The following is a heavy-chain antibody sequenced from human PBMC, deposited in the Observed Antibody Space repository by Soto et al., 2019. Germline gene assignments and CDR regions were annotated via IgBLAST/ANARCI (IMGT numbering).Heavy chain of an antibody. Sequence: EVQLVESGGGLVKPGRSLRLSCEASGFTFSNAWMHWVRQAPGKGLEWVGRITSKSDGGKSDYAATGIGRFTSSRDDSYNTLYLQMNCLQTEDTDGYYCSRAPGRRGCDALDVWGQGTTVTVSS. J-gene: IGHJ6*02. CDR1: GFTFSNAW. D-gene: IGHD2-15*01. V-gene: IGHV3-15*07. CDR3: SRAPGRRGCDALDV. CDR2: ITSKSDGGKS.